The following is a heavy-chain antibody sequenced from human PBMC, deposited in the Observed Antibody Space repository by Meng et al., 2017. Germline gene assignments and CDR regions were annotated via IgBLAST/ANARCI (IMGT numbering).Heavy chain of an antibody. D-gene: IGHD5-18*01. V-gene: IGHV4-34*01. CDR2: INHSGST. CDR3: AADPLRGYSYLGY. J-gene: IGHJ4*02. Sequence: QVQLQQWGAGLLKPSETLSLTCAVYGGSFSGYYWSWIRQPPGKGLEWIGEINHSGSTNYNPSLKSRVTISVDTSKNQFSLKLSSVTAADTAVYYCAADPLRGYSYLGYWGQGTLVTVSS. CDR1: GGSFSGYY.